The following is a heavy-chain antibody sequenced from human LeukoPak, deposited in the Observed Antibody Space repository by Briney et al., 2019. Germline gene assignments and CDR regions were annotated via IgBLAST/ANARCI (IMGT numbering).Heavy chain of an antibody. J-gene: IGHJ4*02. CDR1: GYTFTTYG. CDR2: ISAYNGNT. Sequence: ASVKVSCKASGYTFTTYGINWVRQAPGQGLEWMGWISAYNGNTNYARKLQGRVTMTTDTSSTTAYMELRSLRSDDTAVYYCARDLVPATPGYFDYWGQGTLVTVSS. CDR3: ARDLVPATPGYFDY. D-gene: IGHD2-21*02. V-gene: IGHV1-18*01.